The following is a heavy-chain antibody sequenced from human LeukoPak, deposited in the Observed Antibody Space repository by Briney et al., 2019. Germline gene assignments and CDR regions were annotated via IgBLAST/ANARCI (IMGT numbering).Heavy chain of an antibody. V-gene: IGHV1-2*02. CDR3: TRGSKTVNGETMPFEY. CDR1: GYTFTAYY. Sequence: ASVKVSCRASGYTFTAYYMHWVRPAPGRGRAGVGWINPNSGDIKYAQKLQGRVTMTRDTSISSAYMDLSSLTSDDTAVYFWTRGSKTVNGETMPFEYWGQGNLVTVSS. J-gene: IGHJ4*02. D-gene: IGHD2-2*01. CDR2: INPNSGDI.